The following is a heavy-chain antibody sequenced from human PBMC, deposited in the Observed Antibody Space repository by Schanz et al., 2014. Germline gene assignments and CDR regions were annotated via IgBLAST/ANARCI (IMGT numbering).Heavy chain of an antibody. Sequence: QVQLVQSGAEVKKPGASVKVSCEASGYTFTSYYIHWFRQAPGQGLEWMGLINPSVGNTNYAQKFQGRVTMTRDTSTSTAYMELSSLRSEDTAVYFCARGPATGAFDIWGQGTMVTASS. V-gene: IGHV1-46*03. CDR3: ARGPATGAFDI. CDR2: INPSVGNT. CDR1: GYTFTSYY. J-gene: IGHJ3*02.